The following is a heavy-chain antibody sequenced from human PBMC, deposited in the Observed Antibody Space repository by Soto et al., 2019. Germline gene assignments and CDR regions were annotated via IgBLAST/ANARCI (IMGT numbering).Heavy chain of an antibody. D-gene: IGHD2-2*01. CDR2: ISSSSSYI. CDR3: ARGLGYCSSTSCYRNYYYYYGMDV. CDR1: GFTFSSYS. J-gene: IGHJ6*02. Sequence: GGSLRLSCAASGFTFSSYSMNWVRQAPGKGLEWVSSISSSSSYIYYADSVKGRFTISRDNAKNSLYLQMNSLRPEDTAVYYCARGLGYCSSTSCYRNYYYYYGMDVWGQGTTVTVSS. V-gene: IGHV3-21*01.